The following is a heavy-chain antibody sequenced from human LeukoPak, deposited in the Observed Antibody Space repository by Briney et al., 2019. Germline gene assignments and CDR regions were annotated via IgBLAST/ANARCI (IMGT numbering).Heavy chain of an antibody. V-gene: IGHV4-4*02. Sequence: SETLSLTCAVSGGSISSNNWWIWVRQSPEKGLEWIGEIYHDGSTNYNPSLKSRVTISVDTSKNQFSLKLSSVTAADTAVYYCARGLMGDAFDIWGQGTMVTVSS. CDR1: GGSISSNNW. J-gene: IGHJ3*02. CDR3: ARGLMGDAFDI. D-gene: IGHD3-16*01. CDR2: IYHDGST.